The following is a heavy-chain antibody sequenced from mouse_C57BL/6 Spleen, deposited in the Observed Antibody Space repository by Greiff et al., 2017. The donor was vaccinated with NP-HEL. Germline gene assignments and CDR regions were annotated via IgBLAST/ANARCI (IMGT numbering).Heavy chain of an antibody. J-gene: IGHJ2*01. CDR2: ISYDGSN. V-gene: IGHV3-6*01. CDR1: GYSITSGYS. D-gene: IGHD1-1*01. CDR3: ARDRGVVATGDFDY. Sequence: VQLQQSGPGLVKPSQSLSLTCSVTGYSITSGYSWNWIRQFPGNKLEWMGYISYDGSNNYNPSLKNRISITRDTSKNQFFLKLNAVTTEDTATYYCARDRGVVATGDFDYWGQGTTLTVSS.